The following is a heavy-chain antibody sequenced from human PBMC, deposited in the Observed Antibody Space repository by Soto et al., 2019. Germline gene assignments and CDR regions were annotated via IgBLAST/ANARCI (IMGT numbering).Heavy chain of an antibody. D-gene: IGHD3-22*01. Sequence: ASVKVSCKASGHTFTSYYMHWVRQAPGQGLEWMGIINPSGGSTSYAQKFQGRVTMTRDTSTSTVYMELSSLRSEDTAVYYCARDSSGYYYVDYWGPGTLVTVSS. V-gene: IGHV1-46*01. CDR1: GHTFTSYY. J-gene: IGHJ4*02. CDR3: ARDSSGYYYVDY. CDR2: INPSGGST.